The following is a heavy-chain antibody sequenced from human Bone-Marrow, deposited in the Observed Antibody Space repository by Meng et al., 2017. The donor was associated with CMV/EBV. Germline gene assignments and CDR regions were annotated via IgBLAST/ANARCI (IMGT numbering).Heavy chain of an antibody. CDR3: ARDVPSSGGDD. D-gene: IGHD6-19*01. CDR2: ISNTGGSI. J-gene: IGHJ4*02. V-gene: IGHV3-21*01. Sequence: ESLKISCAASGFTFRKYTMNWFRRAPGKGLEWVSSISNTGGSIQYSDSVRGRFTISRDNAKNSVYLLMSGLRAEDTALYDCARDVPSSGGDDWGQGAMVTVSS. CDR1: GFTFRKYT.